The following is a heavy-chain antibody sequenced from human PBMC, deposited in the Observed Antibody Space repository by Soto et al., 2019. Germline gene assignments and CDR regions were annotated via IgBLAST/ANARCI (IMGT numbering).Heavy chain of an antibody. CDR3: ACQNYDGSGTAVYV. CDR2: IYYSGST. V-gene: IGHV4-31*03. J-gene: IGHJ6*02. Sequence: LSLTCTVCGGSISSGCYYWRWIRLHPGKGLEWIGYIYYSGSTYYNPSLKSRVTISVDTSKNQFSLKLSSVTAADTAVYYFACQNYDGSGTAVYVPAQRTTVTGYS. CDR1: GGSISSGCYY. D-gene: IGHD3-22*01.